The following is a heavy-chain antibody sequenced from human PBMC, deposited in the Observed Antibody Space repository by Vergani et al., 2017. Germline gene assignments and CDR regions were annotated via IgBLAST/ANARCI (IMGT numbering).Heavy chain of an antibody. Sequence: QVQLVQSGAEVKKPGASVKVSCKASGYTFTGYYMHWVRQAPGQGLEWMGWINPNSGGTNYAQSFQGRVTMTRETSISTAYMELSRLRSDDAAVYYCARVGLGGVPAAIRAFDIWGQGTMVTVSS. D-gene: IGHD2-2*02. CDR3: ARVGLGGVPAAIRAFDI. J-gene: IGHJ3*02. V-gene: IGHV1-2*02. CDR2: INPNSGGT. CDR1: GYTFTGYY.